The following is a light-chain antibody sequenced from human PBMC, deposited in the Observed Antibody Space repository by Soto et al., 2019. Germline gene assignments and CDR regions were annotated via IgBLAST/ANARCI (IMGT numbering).Light chain of an antibody. CDR2: DVS. CDR3: QQYENSVMYT. V-gene: IGKV3-20*01. Sequence: EIVLTQSPGTLSLSPGERATLSCRASQSVRSSFFAWYQQKPGQAPRLLIYDVSVRATGIPDRLSGSGSGTDFTLTINRLEPEDFAVYYCQQYENSVMYTFGQGTKLEIK. J-gene: IGKJ2*01. CDR1: QSVRSSF.